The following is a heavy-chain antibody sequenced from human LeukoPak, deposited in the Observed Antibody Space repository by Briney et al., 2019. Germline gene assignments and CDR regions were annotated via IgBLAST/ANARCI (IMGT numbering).Heavy chain of an antibody. CDR2: IYHSGST. Sequence: SETLSLACTVSGYSISSGYYWGWIRQPPGKGLEWIGSIYHSGSTYYNPSLKSRVTISVDTSKNQFSLKLSSVTAADTAVYYCASSWSNWFDPWGQGTLVTVSS. CDR1: GYSISSGYY. CDR3: ASSWSNWFDP. J-gene: IGHJ5*02. V-gene: IGHV4-38-2*02. D-gene: IGHD6-13*01.